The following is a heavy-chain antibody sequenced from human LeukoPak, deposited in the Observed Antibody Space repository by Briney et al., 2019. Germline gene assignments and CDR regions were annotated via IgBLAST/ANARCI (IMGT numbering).Heavy chain of an antibody. CDR1: GYTFTSYV. CDR3: ARGINDYDYVWGIIGGRFDP. Sequence: ASVKVSCKPSGYTFTSYVMHWVRQAPGHRREWMGWINAGNGNTKYSQKFQGGVTITRDTSASTAYMGLSSLRSEDTAVYYCARGINDYDYVWGIIGGRFDPWGQGTLVTVSS. D-gene: IGHD3-16*01. V-gene: IGHV1-3*01. J-gene: IGHJ5*02. CDR2: INAGNGNT.